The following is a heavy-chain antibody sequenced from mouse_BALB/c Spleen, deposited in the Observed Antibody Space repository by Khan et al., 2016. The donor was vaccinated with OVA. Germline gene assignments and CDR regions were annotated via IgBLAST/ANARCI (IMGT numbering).Heavy chain of an antibody. CDR3: ATSYFYGYYFDY. CDR2: ISGDSSTT. CDR1: GFSFSTYG. Sequence: EVKLLESGGGLVQPGGSRKLSCAASGFSFSTYGMHWVRQAPEKGLEWVAYISGDSSTTYYAATVKGRFTISRDNPKNTLFLQMTRLMSDATARYYCATSYFYGYYFDYWGPGTTLTVSS. J-gene: IGHJ2*01. V-gene: IGHV5-17*02. D-gene: IGHD1-1*01.